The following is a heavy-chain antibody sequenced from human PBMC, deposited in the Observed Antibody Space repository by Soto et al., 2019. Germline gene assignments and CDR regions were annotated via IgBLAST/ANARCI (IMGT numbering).Heavy chain of an antibody. J-gene: IGHJ4*02. D-gene: IGHD6-6*01. CDR1: GFTFSSYW. CDR3: ARGGRSSIAARGKVTFDY. CDR2: IKQDGSEK. V-gene: IGHV3-7*01. Sequence: GGSLRLSCAASGFTFSSYWMSWVRQAPGKGLEWVANIKQDGSEKYYVDSVKGRFTISRDNAKNSLYLQMNSLRAEDTAVYYCARGGRSSIAARGKVTFDYWGQGTLVTVSS.